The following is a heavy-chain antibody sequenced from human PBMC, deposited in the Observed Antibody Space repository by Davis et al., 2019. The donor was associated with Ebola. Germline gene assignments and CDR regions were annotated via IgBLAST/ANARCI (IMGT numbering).Heavy chain of an antibody. V-gene: IGHV4-34*01. CDR2: ISHSGST. CDR3: ARVVFVAGATPTWYFDL. Sequence: SQTLSLTCAVYAGSFSDYYWNWIRQPPGKGLEWIGEISHSGSTNYNPSLKSRVTISVDTSKNQFSLRLSSVTAADTAVYYCARVVFVAGATPTWYFDLWGRGTLVTVSS. D-gene: IGHD2-15*01. J-gene: IGHJ2*01. CDR1: AGSFSDYY.